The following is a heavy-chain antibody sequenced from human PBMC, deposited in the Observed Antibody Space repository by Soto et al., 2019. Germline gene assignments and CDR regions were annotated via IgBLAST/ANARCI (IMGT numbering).Heavy chain of an antibody. J-gene: IGHJ4*02. CDR1: GFTFSSYS. CDR3: ASGLITVAGTRNY. CDR2: INGDGTTT. D-gene: IGHD6-19*01. Sequence: GSLRLSCAASGFTFSSYSMNWVRQAPGKGLVWVARINGDGTTTQYADAVKGRFSISRDNAENTVYLHMNTLRAEDTGVYYCASGLITVAGTRNYWGPGTLVTVS. V-gene: IGHV3-74*01.